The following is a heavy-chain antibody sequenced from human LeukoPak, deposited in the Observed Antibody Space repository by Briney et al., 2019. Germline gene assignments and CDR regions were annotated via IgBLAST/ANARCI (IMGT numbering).Heavy chain of an antibody. Sequence: SVKVSCKASGGTFSSYAISWVRQAPGQGLEWMGRIIPILGIANYAQKFQGRVTIIADKSTSTAYMELSSLRSEDTAVYYCARDSITMVRGVPPDYWGQGTLVTVSS. D-gene: IGHD3-10*01. V-gene: IGHV1-69*04. CDR1: GGTFSSYA. CDR2: IIPILGIA. J-gene: IGHJ4*02. CDR3: ARDSITMVRGVPPDY.